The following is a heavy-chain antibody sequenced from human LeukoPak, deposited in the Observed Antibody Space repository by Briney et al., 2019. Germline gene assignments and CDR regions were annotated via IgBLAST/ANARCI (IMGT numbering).Heavy chain of an antibody. CDR2: ISGSGGST. J-gene: IGHJ6*02. V-gene: IGHV3-23*01. CDR1: GFTFSSYA. D-gene: IGHD6-13*01. CDR3: AHLPGAAAEGYYYGMDV. Sequence: PGGSLRLSCAASGFTFSSYAMSWVRQAPGNGLEWVSAISGSGGSTYYADSVKGRFTISRDNSKNTLYLQMNSLRAEDTAVYYCAHLPGAAAEGYYYGMDVWGQGTTVTVSS.